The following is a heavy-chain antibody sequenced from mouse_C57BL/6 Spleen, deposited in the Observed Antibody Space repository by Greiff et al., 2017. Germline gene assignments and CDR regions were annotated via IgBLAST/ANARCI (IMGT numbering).Heavy chain of an antibody. CDR3: ARFYYGSSYFDY. V-gene: IGHV1-64*01. Sequence: QVQLQQPGAELVKPGASVKLSCKASGYTFPSYWMHWVKQRPGQGLEWIGMIHPNSGSTNYNEKFKSKATLTVDKSSSTAYMPLSSLTSEDSAVYYCARFYYGSSYFDYWGQGTTLTVSS. CDR2: IHPNSGST. J-gene: IGHJ2*01. D-gene: IGHD1-1*01. CDR1: GYTFPSYW.